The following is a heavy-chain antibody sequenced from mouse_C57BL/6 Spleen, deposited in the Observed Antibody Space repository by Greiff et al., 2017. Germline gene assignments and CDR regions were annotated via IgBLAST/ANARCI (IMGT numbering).Heavy chain of an antibody. Sequence: QVQLKESGPGLVQPSQSLSITCTVSGFSLTSYGVHWVRQPPGKGLEWLGGIWSGGSTDYNAAFISRLSISKDNSKSQVFFKMNSLQADDTAIYYCAKKGRSYAMDYGGKGTSVTVSS. CDR1: GFSLTSYG. CDR3: AKKGRSYAMDY. CDR2: IWSGGST. J-gene: IGHJ4*01. V-gene: IGHV2-4*01.